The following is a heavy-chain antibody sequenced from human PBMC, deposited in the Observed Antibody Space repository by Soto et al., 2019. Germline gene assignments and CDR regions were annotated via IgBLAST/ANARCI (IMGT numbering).Heavy chain of an antibody. CDR2: MNPNSGNT. D-gene: IGHD3-16*01. J-gene: IGHJ4*02. CDR1: GYTFTSYD. Sequence: QVQLVQSGAEVKKPGASVKVSCKASGYTFTSYDINWVRQATGQGLEWMGWMNPNSGNTGYAQKFQGRVTMHRNTSISTAYMALSSLRSEDTAVYYCARGPTYTANFDYWGQGTLVTVSS. CDR3: ARGPTYTANFDY. V-gene: IGHV1-8*01.